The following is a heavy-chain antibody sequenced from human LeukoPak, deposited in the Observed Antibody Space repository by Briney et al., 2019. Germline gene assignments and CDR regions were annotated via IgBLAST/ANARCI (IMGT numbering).Heavy chain of an antibody. Sequence: SETLSLTCSVSGGSISIYYWSWIRKPPGKGLEWIGYIDHTGSTNYNPSLKSRVTISVDTSKNQFSLKLTSVTAADTAVYYCARTTEGGYTYGYFYYYYMDVWGKGTTVTISS. CDR1: GGSISIYY. V-gene: IGHV4-59*12. J-gene: IGHJ6*03. CDR3: ARTTEGGYTYGYFYYYYMDV. CDR2: IDHTGST. D-gene: IGHD5-18*01.